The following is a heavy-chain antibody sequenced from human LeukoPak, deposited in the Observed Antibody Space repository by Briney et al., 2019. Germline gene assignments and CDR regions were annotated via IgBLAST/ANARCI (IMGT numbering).Heavy chain of an antibody. V-gene: IGHV3-15*01. Sequence: PGGSLRLSCAASGFTFSNAWMSWVRQAPGKGLEWVGRIKSKTDGGTTDYAAPVKGRFTISRDDSKNMLYLQMNSLKTEDTAVYYCTTGGRLRWGFDYWGQGTLVTVSS. CDR1: GFTFSNAW. CDR3: TTGGRLRWGFDY. D-gene: IGHD5-12*01. J-gene: IGHJ4*02. CDR2: IKSKTDGGTT.